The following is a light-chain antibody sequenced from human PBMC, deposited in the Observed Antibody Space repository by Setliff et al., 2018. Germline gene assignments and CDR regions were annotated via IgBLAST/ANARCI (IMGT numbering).Light chain of an antibody. CDR1: SSNIGAGYD. J-gene: IGLJ3*02. Sequence: PGQRVTISCTGSSSNIGAGYDVHWYQQLPGTAPKLLIYGNSNRPSGVPDRFSGSKSGTSASLAITGLQAEDEADYYCQSYDSSLSGSVFGGGTKVTV. CDR2: GNS. CDR3: QSYDSSLSGSV. V-gene: IGLV1-40*01.